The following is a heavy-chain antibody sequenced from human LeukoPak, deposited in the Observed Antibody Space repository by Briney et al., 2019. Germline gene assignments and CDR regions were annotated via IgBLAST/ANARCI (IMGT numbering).Heavy chain of an antibody. CDR1: GFTFSSYS. J-gene: IGHJ4*02. CDR2: ISSSSSYI. CDR3: ARNGGVGATFLDY. V-gene: IGHV3-21*01. D-gene: IGHD1-26*01. Sequence: GGSLRLSCAASGFTFSSYSMNWVRQAPGKGLEWVSSISSSSSYIYYADSVKGRFTISRDNAKNSLYLQMNSLRAEDTAVYYCARNGGVGATFLDYWGQGTLVTVSS.